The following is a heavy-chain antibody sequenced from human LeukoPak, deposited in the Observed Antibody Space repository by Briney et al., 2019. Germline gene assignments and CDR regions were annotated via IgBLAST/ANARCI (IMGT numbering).Heavy chain of an antibody. Sequence: GGTLRLSCVASGVSLSHYDMHWVRQAPGKGLEWVAFIRYDGSYMYYADSVKGRFAISRDDSKNTVYLQLNSLRIEDTAVYYCAKYVGGSYYFHYWGQGTLVTVSS. J-gene: IGHJ4*02. V-gene: IGHV3-30*02. CDR1: GVSLSHYD. D-gene: IGHD5-12*01. CDR3: AKYVGGSYYFHY. CDR2: IRYDGSYM.